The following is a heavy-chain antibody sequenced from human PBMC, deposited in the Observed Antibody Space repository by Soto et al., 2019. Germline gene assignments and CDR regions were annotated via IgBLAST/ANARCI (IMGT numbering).Heavy chain of an antibody. CDR3: TRYYYDSSGYPFDY. V-gene: IGHV3-73*02. CDR1: GFTFSGSA. Sequence: EVQLVEPGGGLVQPGGSLKLSCAASGFTFSGSAMHWVRQASGKGLEWVGRIRSKANSYATAYAASVKGRFTISRDDSKNTAYLQMNSLKTEDTAVYYCTRYYYDSSGYPFDYWGQGTLVTVSS. CDR2: IRSKANSYAT. D-gene: IGHD3-22*01. J-gene: IGHJ4*02.